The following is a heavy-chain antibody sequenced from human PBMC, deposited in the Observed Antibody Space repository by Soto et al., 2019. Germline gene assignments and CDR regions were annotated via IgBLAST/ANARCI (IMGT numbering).Heavy chain of an antibody. CDR1: GYTLTELS. D-gene: IGHD3-22*01. J-gene: IGHJ4*02. Sequence: ASVKVSCKVSGYTLTELSMHWVRQAPGKGLEWMGGFDPEDGETIYAQKFQGRVTMTEDTSTDTAYMELSSLRSEDTAVYYCATDPWYYYDSSGYYPLGYWGQGTLVTVS. V-gene: IGHV1-24*01. CDR3: ATDPWYYYDSSGYYPLGY. CDR2: FDPEDGET.